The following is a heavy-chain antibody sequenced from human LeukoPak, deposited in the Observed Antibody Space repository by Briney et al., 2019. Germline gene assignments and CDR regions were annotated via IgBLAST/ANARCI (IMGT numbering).Heavy chain of an antibody. D-gene: IGHD2/OR15-2a*01. CDR2: IKHDGTEK. CDR1: GFTFNVYW. Sequence: GGSLRLSCAASGFTFNVYWMNWVRQAPGKGLEWVANIKHDGTEKNYVDSVKGRFTIYSDNAENTLYLQMNSLRAEDTAVYYCVRDFYVDYWGQGAMVTVSS. CDR3: VRDFYVDY. V-gene: IGHV3-7*03. J-gene: IGHJ4*02.